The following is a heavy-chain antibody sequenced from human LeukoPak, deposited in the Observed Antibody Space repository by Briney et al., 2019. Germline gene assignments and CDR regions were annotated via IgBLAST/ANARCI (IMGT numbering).Heavy chain of an antibody. CDR2: IRYDGSNK. D-gene: IGHD3-22*01. CDR1: GFTFSSYG. Sequence: GGSLRLSCAASGFTFSSYGMHWVRQAPGKGLEWVAFIRYDGSNKYYADSVKGRFTISRDNSKNTLYLQMNSLRAEDTAVYYCAKDGTDYYDSSGYSKPPDYWGQGTLVTVSS. J-gene: IGHJ4*02. V-gene: IGHV3-30*02. CDR3: AKDGTDYYDSSGYSKPPDY.